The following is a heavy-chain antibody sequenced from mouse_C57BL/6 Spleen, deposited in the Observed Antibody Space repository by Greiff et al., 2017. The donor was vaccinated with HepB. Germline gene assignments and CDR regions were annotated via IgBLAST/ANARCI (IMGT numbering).Heavy chain of an antibody. CDR2: IRNKANNHAT. CDR1: GFTFSDAW. Sequence: EVKVVESGGGLVQPGGSMKLSCAASGFTFSDAWMDWVRQSPEKGLEWVAEIRNKANNHATYYAESVKGRFTISRDDSKSSVYLQMNSLRAEDTGIYYCTRILITTGYFDVWGTGTTVTVSS. CDR3: TRILITTGYFDV. V-gene: IGHV6-6*01. D-gene: IGHD1-1*01. J-gene: IGHJ1*03.